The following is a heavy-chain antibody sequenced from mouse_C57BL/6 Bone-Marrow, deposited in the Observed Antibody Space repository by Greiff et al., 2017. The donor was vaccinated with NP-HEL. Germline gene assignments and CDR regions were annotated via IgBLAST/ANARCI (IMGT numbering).Heavy chain of an antibody. J-gene: IGHJ4*01. CDR1: GFSLTSYA. D-gene: IGHD2-5*01. V-gene: IGHV2-9-1*01. CDR3: ARQGCSNYPYAMDY. Sequence: QVQLQQSGPGLVAPSQSLSITCTVSGFSLTSYAISWVRQPPGKGLEWLGVIWTGGGTNYNSALKSRLSISKDNSKSQVFLKMNSLQTDDTARYYCARQGCSNYPYAMDYWGQGTSVTVSS. CDR2: IWTGGGT.